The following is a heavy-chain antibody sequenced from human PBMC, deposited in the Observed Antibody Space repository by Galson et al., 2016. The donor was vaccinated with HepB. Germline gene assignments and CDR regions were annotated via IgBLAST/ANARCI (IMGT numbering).Heavy chain of an antibody. D-gene: IGHD6-19*01. J-gene: IGHJ4*02. CDR3: ARYVGYSSGWYVY. Sequence: SLRLSCAASGFTFSSYSMNWVRQAPGKGLEWVSLISSSSSHIYYADSVKGRFTISRDNAKNSLYLQMNSLRAEDTAVYYCARYVGYSSGWYVYWGQGTLVTVSS. V-gene: IGHV3-21*01. CDR2: ISSSSSHI. CDR1: GFTFSSYS.